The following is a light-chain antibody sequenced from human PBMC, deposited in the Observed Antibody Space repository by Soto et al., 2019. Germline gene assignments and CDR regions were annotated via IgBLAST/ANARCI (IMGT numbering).Light chain of an antibody. CDR1: QSFSSN. J-gene: IGKJ4*01. CDR2: GTS. V-gene: IGKV3-15*01. CDR3: QQYYNWPLT. Sequence: ELVMTQSPATLSVSRWETATLSCRASQSFSSNVAWYQQKPGQAPRILIYGTSTRVTGIPARFSGSGSGTECTLTISRLQSEDFVVYYCQQYYNWPLTFGGGTKVDIK.